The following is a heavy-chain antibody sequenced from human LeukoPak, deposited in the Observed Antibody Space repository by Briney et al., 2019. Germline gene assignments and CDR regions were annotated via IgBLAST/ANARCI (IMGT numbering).Heavy chain of an antibody. Sequence: ASVKVSCKASGYTFTSYGISWVRQAPGQGLEWMGWISAYNGNTNYAQKLQDRVTMTTDTSTSTAYMELRSLRSDDTAVYYCARDARITMVRGVIITPPHAFDIWGQGTMVTVSS. CDR2: ISAYNGNT. V-gene: IGHV1-18*01. J-gene: IGHJ3*02. CDR3: ARDARITMVRGVIITPPHAFDI. CDR1: GYTFTSYG. D-gene: IGHD3-10*01.